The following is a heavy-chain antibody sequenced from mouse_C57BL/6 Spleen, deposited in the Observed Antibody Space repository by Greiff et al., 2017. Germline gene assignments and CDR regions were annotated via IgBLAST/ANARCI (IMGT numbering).Heavy chain of an antibody. D-gene: IGHD1-1*01. CDR1: GFTFSSYA. CDR2: ISSGGDYI. V-gene: IGHV5-9-1*02. J-gene: IGHJ2*01. CDR3: TRDDNYGSFDY. Sequence: EVKLVESGEGLVKPGGSLKLSCAASGFTFSSYAMSWVRQTPEKRLEWVAYISSGGDYIYYADTVKGRFTISRDNARNTLYLQMSSLKSEDTAMYYCTRDDNYGSFDYWGQGTTLTVSS.